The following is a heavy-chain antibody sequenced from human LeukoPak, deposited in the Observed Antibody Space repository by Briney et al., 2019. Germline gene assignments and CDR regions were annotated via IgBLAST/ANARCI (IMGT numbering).Heavy chain of an antibody. J-gene: IGHJ4*02. D-gene: IGHD4-11*01. CDR3: ARDDDYSNPTLDY. V-gene: IGHV3-11*01. CDR2: ISSSGSTI. CDR1: GFTFSDYY. Sequence: PGGSLRLSCAASGFTFSDYYMSWIRQAPGRGLEWVSYISSSGSTIYYADSVKGRFTISRDNAKNSLYLQMNSLRAEDTAVYYCARDDDYSNPTLDYWGQGTLVTVSS.